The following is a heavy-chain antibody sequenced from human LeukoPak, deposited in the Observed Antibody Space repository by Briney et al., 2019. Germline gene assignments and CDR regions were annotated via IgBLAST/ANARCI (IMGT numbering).Heavy chain of an antibody. J-gene: IGHJ4*02. Sequence: HPGGSLRLSCAASGFTFSSYWMSWVRQAPGKGLEWVANIKQDGSEKYYVDSVKGRFTISRDNAKNSLYLQMNSLRAEDTAVYYCAKVLDSYAWSGFDYWGQGTLVTVSS. V-gene: IGHV3-7*03. CDR2: IKQDGSEK. CDR3: AKVLDSYAWSGFDY. CDR1: GFTFSSYW. D-gene: IGHD5-18*01.